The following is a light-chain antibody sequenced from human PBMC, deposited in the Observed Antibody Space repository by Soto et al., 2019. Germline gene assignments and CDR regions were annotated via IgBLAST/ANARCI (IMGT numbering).Light chain of an antibody. CDR1: QGIRND. CDR2: AAS. J-gene: IGKJ1*01. CDR3: LQDYSYPWR. Sequence: AIHLKQDPSSLSAYVGVRVTIPCRSSQGIRNDLGWYQQKPGKAPKLLIYAASSLQSGVPSRFSGSASGTDFTLTISSLQPEDLATYYCLQDYSYPWRLGAGTKVDIK. V-gene: IGKV1-6*01.